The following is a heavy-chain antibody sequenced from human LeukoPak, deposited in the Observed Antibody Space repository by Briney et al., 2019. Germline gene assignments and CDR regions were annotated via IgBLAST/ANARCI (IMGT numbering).Heavy chain of an antibody. D-gene: IGHD3-9*01. V-gene: IGHV3-66*01. Sequence: PGGSLRLSCAASGFTVRDNYMSWVRQAPGKGLEWVSVVYSDASTSYADSVRGRFTISRDNARNTLYLQMTSLRADDTAVYYCATQDWDYWGEGTLVTVSS. CDR2: VYSDAST. CDR3: ATQDWDY. CDR1: GFTVRDNY. J-gene: IGHJ4*02.